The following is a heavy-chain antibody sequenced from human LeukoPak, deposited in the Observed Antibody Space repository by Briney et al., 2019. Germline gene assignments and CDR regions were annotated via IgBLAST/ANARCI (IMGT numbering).Heavy chain of an antibody. CDR2: IKQDGSEK. D-gene: IGHD5-24*01. J-gene: IGHJ3*02. CDR3: AREDDGDAFDI. CDR1: GFTFSSYW. V-gene: IGHV3-7*01. Sequence: HAGGSLRLSCAASGFTFSSYWMSWVRQAPGKGLEWVANIKQDGSEKYYVDSVKGRFTISRDNAKNPLYLQMNSLRAEDTAVYYCAREDDGDAFDIWGQGTMVTVSS.